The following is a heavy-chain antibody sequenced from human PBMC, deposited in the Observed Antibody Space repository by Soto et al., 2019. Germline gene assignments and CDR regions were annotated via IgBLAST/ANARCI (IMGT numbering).Heavy chain of an antibody. D-gene: IGHD2-2*01. CDR3: ARHSSAAGMDV. CDR2: IDPSDSDT. Sequence: PGESLKISCKGSGYTFTTYWIGWVRQMPGKGLEWMGIIDPSDSDTKYSPSFQGHVTISADKSISTAYLQWSSLKASDTAMYYCARHSSAAGMDVWGQGTTVTVSS. J-gene: IGHJ6*02. CDR1: GYTFTTYW. V-gene: IGHV5-51*01.